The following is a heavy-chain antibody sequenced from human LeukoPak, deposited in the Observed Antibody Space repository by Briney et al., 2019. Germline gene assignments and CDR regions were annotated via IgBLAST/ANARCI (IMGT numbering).Heavy chain of an antibody. J-gene: IGHJ3*02. CDR2: ISGSGGST. CDR1: GFTFSSCA. D-gene: IGHD3-10*01. Sequence: GGSLRLSCAASGFTFSSCAMSWVRQAPGKGLEWVSAISGSGGSTYYADSVKGRFTISRDNSKNTLYLQMNSLRAEDTAVYYCARATGDLGAFDIWGQGTMVTVSS. CDR3: ARATGDLGAFDI. V-gene: IGHV3-23*01.